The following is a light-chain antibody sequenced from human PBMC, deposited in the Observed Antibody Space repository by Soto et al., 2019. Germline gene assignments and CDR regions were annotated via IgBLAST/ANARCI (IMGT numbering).Light chain of an antibody. Sequence: QSALTQPASVSGSPGQSITISCTGTSSDVGAYNFVSWYQQHPGKAPKLMIYDVNNRPSGVSNRFSGSKSGNTASLTISGLQAEDEADYYCSSKTSSPTPGYVFGTGTKVTVL. J-gene: IGLJ1*01. CDR2: DVN. V-gene: IGLV2-14*03. CDR3: SSKTSSPTPGYV. CDR1: SSDVGAYNF.